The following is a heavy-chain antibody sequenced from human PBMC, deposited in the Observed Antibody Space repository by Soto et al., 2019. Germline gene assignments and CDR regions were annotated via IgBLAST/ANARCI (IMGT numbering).Heavy chain of an antibody. CDR1: GVSISSGGYY. Sequence: QVQLQESGPGLVKPSQTLSLTCTVSGVSISSGGYYWSWIRQHPGKGLEWIGYIYYSGSTYYNPSPKRRVTQAVDTSKNQFPLRLSSVTAADTAVYYCARDRGNSCSSHLNYYYYGMDVWGQGTTVPVSS. V-gene: IGHV4-31*03. CDR2: IYYSGST. CDR3: ARDRGNSCSSHLNYYYYGMDV. J-gene: IGHJ6*02. D-gene: IGHD1-26*01.